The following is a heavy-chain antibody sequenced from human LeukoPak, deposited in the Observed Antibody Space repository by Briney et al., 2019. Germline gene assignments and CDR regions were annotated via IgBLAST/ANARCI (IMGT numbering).Heavy chain of an antibody. Sequence: SGTLSLTCAVSGGSISSSNWWSWVRQPPGKGLEWIGEIYHSGSTNYNPSLKSRVTISVDTSKNQFSLKLSSVTAADTAVYYCARGGDFWSGYYPYYYYGMDVWGQGTTVTVSS. V-gene: IGHV4-4*02. CDR1: GGSISSSNW. J-gene: IGHJ6*02. D-gene: IGHD3-3*01. CDR3: ARGGDFWSGYYPYYYYGMDV. CDR2: IYHSGST.